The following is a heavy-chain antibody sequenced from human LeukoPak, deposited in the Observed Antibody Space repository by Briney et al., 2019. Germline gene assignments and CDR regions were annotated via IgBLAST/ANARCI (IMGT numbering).Heavy chain of an antibody. CDR3: ARGRVSSSTWYSTYYYFSYMDF. Sequence: SETLSLTCTVSGGSISSYYWSWIRQPPGKGREWIGYIYYIGSTNYNPSRRSRVTISVDTSKNQFSLQLSSVTAADTAVYFCARGRVSSSTWYSTYYYFSYMDFWGKGTTVTVSS. CDR1: GGSISSYY. CDR2: IYYIGST. D-gene: IGHD4-11*01. V-gene: IGHV4-59*01. J-gene: IGHJ6*03.